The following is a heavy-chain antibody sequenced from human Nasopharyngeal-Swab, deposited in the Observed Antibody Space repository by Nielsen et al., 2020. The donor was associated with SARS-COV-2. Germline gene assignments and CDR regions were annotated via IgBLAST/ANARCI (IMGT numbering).Heavy chain of an antibody. CDR2: IRSKAYGGTT. CDR3: TRDDTYYSSGYYYYGMDV. V-gene: IGHV3-49*01. CDR1: GFTFGDYA. J-gene: IGHJ6*02. D-gene: IGHD6-19*01. Sequence: GGSLRLSCTASGFTFGDYAMSWFRQAPGKGLEWVGFIRSKAYGGTTEYAASVKGRFTISRDGSKSIAYLQMNSLKTEDTAVYYCTRDDTYYSSGYYYYGMDVWGQGTTVTVSS.